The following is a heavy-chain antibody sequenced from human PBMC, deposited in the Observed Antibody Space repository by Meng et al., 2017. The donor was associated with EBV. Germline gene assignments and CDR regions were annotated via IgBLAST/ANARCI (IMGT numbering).Heavy chain of an antibody. CDR2: INHSGST. J-gene: IGHJ4*02. V-gene: IGHV4-34*01. CDR1: GGSFSGYD. Sequence: VALLQSDPGWLGPSAPLSLTCACNGGSFSGYDWSWIRQPPGKGLEWIGEINHSGSTNYNPSLKSRVTISVDTSKNQFSLKLSSVTAADTAVYYCARGRWLQPGSYFDYWGQGTLVTVSS. CDR3: ARGRWLQPGSYFDY. D-gene: IGHD5-24*01.